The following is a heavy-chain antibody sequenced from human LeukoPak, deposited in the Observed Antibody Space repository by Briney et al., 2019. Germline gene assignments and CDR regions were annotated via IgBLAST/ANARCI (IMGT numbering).Heavy chain of an antibody. J-gene: IGHJ4*02. Sequence: GRSLRLSCAASGFTFSSYAMHWVRQAPGKGLEWVAVISYDGSNKYYADSVKGRFTISRDNSKNTLYLQMNSLRAEDTAVYYCARDSTTVMLAYHFDYWGQGTLVTVSS. CDR1: GFTFSSYA. D-gene: IGHD4-17*01. V-gene: IGHV3-30*04. CDR3: ARDSTTVMLAYHFDY. CDR2: ISYDGSNK.